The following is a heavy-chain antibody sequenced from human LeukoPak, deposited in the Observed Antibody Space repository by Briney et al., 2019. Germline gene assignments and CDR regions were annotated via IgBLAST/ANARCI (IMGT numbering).Heavy chain of an antibody. Sequence: SETLSLTCAVYGGSFSGYYWSWIRQPPGKGLEWIGEINHSGSTNYNPSLKSRVTISVDTSKNQFSLKLSSVTAADTAVYYCARGLGYCSGGSCYSHYYYGMDVWGQGTTVTVSS. CDR3: ARGLGYCSGGSCYSHYYYGMDV. J-gene: IGHJ6*02. CDR1: GGSFSGYY. D-gene: IGHD2-15*01. CDR2: INHSGST. V-gene: IGHV4-34*01.